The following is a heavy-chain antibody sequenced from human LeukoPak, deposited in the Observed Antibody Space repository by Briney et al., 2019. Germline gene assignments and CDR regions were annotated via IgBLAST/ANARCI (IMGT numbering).Heavy chain of an antibody. CDR3: ANLLRWEPY. J-gene: IGHJ4*02. D-gene: IGHD4-23*01. CDR2: IKSDGSST. Sequence: GGSLRLSCAASGFTFSSYGMHWVRQAPGKGLVWVSRIKSDGSSTSYADSVKGRFTISRDNAKNTLYLQMNSLRAEDTAVYYCANLLRWEPYWGQGTLVTVSS. CDR1: GFTFSSYG. V-gene: IGHV3-74*01.